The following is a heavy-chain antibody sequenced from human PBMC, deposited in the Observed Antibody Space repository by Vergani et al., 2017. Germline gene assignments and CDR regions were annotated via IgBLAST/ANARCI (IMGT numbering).Heavy chain of an antibody. CDR2: ISSSSSYI. Sequence: EVQLVESGGGLVKPGGSLRLSCAASGFTFSSYSMNWVRQAPGKGLEWVSSISSSSSYIYYADSVKGRFTISRDNAKNSLYLQMNSLRAEDTAVYYCARVSXVVRGAYYYYGMDVWGQGTTVTVSS. CDR1: GFTFSSYS. D-gene: IGHD3-10*01. CDR3: ARVSXVVRGAYYYYGMDV. J-gene: IGHJ6*02. V-gene: IGHV3-21*01.